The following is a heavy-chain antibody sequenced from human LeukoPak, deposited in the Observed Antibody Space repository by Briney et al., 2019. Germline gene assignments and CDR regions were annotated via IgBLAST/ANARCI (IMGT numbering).Heavy chain of an antibody. CDR1: GFTFSSYW. CDR3: ATGRGTPLGF. Sequence: GGSLRLSCAASGFTFSSYWMNWVRQLPGKGLVWVSRINTDGSSTNYADSVKGRFTVSRDNAKNTLYLQMNSLRAEDAAVYYCATGRGTPLGFWGQGALVTVSS. D-gene: IGHD1-26*01. V-gene: IGHV3-74*01. CDR2: INTDGSST. J-gene: IGHJ4*02.